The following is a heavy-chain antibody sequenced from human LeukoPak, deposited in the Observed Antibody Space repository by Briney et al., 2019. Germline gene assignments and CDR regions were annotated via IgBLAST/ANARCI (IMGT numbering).Heavy chain of an antibody. D-gene: IGHD6-13*01. CDR3: ARIGAAGTRYYFDY. V-gene: IGHV4-59*01. CDR1: GASLSTYY. J-gene: IGHJ4*02. CDR2: IFYSGGT. Sequence: SETLSLTRIVSGASLSTYYGTWIRQPPGKGREWIGYIFYSGGTNYNSSLKSRVTLSIDTSKNQFSLELTSVTAADTAVYCCARIGAAGTRYYFDYWSQGTLVTVSS.